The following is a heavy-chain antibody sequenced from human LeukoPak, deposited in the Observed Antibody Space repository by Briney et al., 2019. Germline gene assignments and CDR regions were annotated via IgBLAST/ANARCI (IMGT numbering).Heavy chain of an antibody. V-gene: IGHV4-34*01. CDR3: ARAPHYYDSSGYED. D-gene: IGHD3-22*01. CDR2: INHSGST. Sequence: PSETLSLTCAVYGGSFSGYYWSWIRQPPGKGLEWIGEINHSGSTNYNPSLKSRVTISVDTSKNQFSLKLGSVTAADTAVYYCARAPHYYDSSGYEDWGQGTLVTVSS. CDR1: GGSFSGYY. J-gene: IGHJ4*02.